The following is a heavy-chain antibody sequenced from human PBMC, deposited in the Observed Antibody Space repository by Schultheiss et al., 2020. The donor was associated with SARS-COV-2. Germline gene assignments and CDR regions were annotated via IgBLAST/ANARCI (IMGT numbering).Heavy chain of an antibody. D-gene: IGHD5-18*01. CDR1: GGSISSYY. Sequence: SETLSLTCTVSGGSISSYYWSWIRQPPGKGLEWIGYIYYSGSTYYNPSLKSRVTISVDTSKNQFSLKLSSVTAADTAVYYCARDRRGQLSGSYYYYYGMDVWGQATTVTVAS. J-gene: IGHJ6*02. CDR3: ARDRRGQLSGSYYYYYGMDV. CDR2: IYYSGST. V-gene: IGHV4-59*12.